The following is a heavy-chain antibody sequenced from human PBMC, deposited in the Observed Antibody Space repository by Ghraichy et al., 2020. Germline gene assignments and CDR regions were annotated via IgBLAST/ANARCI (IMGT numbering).Heavy chain of an antibody. V-gene: IGHV3-9*01. CDR2: ISWNSGSI. D-gene: IGHD1-26*01. CDR3: AKAELAEVGALHGCCFDY. CDR1: GFTFDNYG. Sequence: GGSLRLSCAASGFTFDNYGMHWVRQTPGKGLEWVSGISWNSGSIGYADSVKGRFTISRDNAKNSLYLQMNSLRAEDTALYYCAKAELAEVGALHGCCFDYWGQGTLVTVSS. J-gene: IGHJ4*02.